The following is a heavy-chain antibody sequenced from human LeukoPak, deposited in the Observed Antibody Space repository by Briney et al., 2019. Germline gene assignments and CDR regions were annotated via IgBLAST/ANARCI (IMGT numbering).Heavy chain of an antibody. D-gene: IGHD3-22*01. J-gene: IGHJ3*01. CDR2: IYPTDSDT. CDR3: ARRGYYDATAFDL. Sequence: PGESLKISCEGSGYTFNTHWIGWVRQMHGKGLEWMGIIYPTDSDTKYSPAFQGQVTISADRSITTAYLQWSSLKASYTAMYYYARRGYYDATAFDLWGQRTMVTVSP. CDR1: GYTFNTHW. V-gene: IGHV5-51*01.